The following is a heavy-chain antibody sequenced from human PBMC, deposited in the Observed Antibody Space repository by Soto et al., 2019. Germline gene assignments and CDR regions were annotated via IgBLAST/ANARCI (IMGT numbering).Heavy chain of an antibody. Sequence: SETLSLTCAVYGGSFSGYYWSWIRQPPGKGLEWIGEINHSGSTNYNPSLKSRVTISVDTSKNQFSLKLSSVTAADTAVYYCARARGHTVLDYWGQGTLVTVSS. D-gene: IGHD4-4*01. CDR3: ARARGHTVLDY. CDR2: INHSGST. CDR1: GGSFSGYY. V-gene: IGHV4-34*01. J-gene: IGHJ4*02.